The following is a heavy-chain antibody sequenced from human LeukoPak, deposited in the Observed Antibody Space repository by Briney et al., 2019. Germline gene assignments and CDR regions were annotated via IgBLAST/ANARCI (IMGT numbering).Heavy chain of an antibody. J-gene: IGHJ5*02. CDR3: AKDGGRAAAGTVHS. V-gene: IGHV3-30*18. CDR1: GFTFSNYA. D-gene: IGHD6-13*01. CDR2: VSSDGNSK. Sequence: GGSLRLSCAASGFTFSNYAMHWVRQAPGKGLEWVAVVSSDGNSKYYADSMKGRFTISRDNSKNTLYLQINSLRADDTAVFYCAKDGGRAAAGTVHSWGQGALVTVSS.